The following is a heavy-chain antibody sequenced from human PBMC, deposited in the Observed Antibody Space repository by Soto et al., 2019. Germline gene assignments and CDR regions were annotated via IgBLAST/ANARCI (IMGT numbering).Heavy chain of an antibody. CDR3: ARDSRGYSYGPGFDD. CDR1: GGTFSSYA. D-gene: IGHD5-18*01. J-gene: IGHJ4*02. CDR2: IIPIFGTA. V-gene: IGHV1-69*13. Sequence: SSVKVSCKASGGTFSSYAISWVRQAPGQGLEWMGGIIPIFGTANYAQKFQGRVTITADESTSTAYMELSSLRSEDTAVYYCARDSRGYSYGPGFDDWGQGSLVTVSS.